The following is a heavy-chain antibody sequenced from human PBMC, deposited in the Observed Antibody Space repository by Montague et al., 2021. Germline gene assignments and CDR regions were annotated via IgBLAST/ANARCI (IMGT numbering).Heavy chain of an antibody. CDR1: GGSISSYY. CDR2: IYYSGST. CDR3: ARSMRGTLRVAVIVYAFDI. V-gene: IGHV4-59*13. J-gene: IGHJ3*02. D-gene: IGHD3-22*01. Sequence: SETLSLTCTVSGGSISSYYWSWIRQPPGKGLEWIGYIYYSGSTNYNPSLKSRVTILEDTSKNQFSLKLSSVTAADTAVYYCARSMRGTLRVAVIVYAFDIWGQGTMVTVSS.